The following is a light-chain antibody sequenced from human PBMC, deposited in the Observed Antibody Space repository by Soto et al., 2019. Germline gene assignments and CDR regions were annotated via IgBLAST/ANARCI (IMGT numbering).Light chain of an antibody. V-gene: IGLV1-40*01. J-gene: IGLJ3*02. Sequence: QSVLTQPPSVSVAPGQRITISCTGSSSNIGALFGVHWYQHLPGSAPRLLFYLNGDLPSGVPDRFSAFKSGSSASLVITGLQAEDEAAYYGHYYDSRLSSVVFGGGTKLTVL. CDR1: SSNIGALFG. CDR3: HYYDSRLSSVV. CDR2: LNG.